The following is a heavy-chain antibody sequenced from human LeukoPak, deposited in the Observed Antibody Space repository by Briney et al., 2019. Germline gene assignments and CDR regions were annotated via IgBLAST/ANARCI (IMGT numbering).Heavy chain of an antibody. CDR1: AGSASNDY. CDR2: INSSGHT. CDR3: ARSGTRRDGNNLDY. J-gene: IGHJ4*02. Sequence: SETPSLTSTASAGSASNDYWSCIREPPRGGVGWRGDINSSGHTYYNSYIKSRATTSTATSKTKFSLKLRSMTAAATAVSYCARSGTRRDGNNLDYWGQGTLVTVSS. D-gene: IGHD5-24*01. V-gene: IGHV4-59*02.